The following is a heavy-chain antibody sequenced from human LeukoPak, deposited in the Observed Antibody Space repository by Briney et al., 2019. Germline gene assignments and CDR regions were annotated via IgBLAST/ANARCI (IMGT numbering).Heavy chain of an antibody. D-gene: IGHD5-18*01. Sequence: ASVKVSCKASGYTFTSYYMHWVRQAPGQGLEWMGIINPSGGSTSYAQKFQGRVTMTRDMSTSTVYMELSSLRSEDTAVYYCARDSIELMFKDTAMDYLDYWGQGTLVTVSS. V-gene: IGHV1-46*01. CDR3: ARDSIELMFKDTAMDYLDY. J-gene: IGHJ4*02. CDR2: INPSGGST. CDR1: GYTFTSYY.